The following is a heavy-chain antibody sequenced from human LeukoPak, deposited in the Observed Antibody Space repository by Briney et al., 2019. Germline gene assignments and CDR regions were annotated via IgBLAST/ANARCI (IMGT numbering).Heavy chain of an antibody. CDR1: GGSITTSRYY. J-gene: IGHJ4*02. CDR3: ASHHTILYYFDY. V-gene: IGHV4-39*01. Sequence: KTSETLSLTCTVCGGSITTSRYYWGWIRQPPGKGLEWIGSMYYSGTTYYSPSLKSRVTISVDTSKNKFSLRLSSVTAADTAVYYCASHHTILYYFDYWGQGTLVTVSS. D-gene: IGHD5-24*01. CDR2: MYYSGTT.